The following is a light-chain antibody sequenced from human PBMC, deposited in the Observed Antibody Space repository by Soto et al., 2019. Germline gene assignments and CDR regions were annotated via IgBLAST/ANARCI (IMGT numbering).Light chain of an antibody. J-gene: IGKJ5*01. CDR3: EQRSHWPPET. V-gene: IGKV3-11*01. CDR2: DAS. Sequence: EIVLTHSPATLSLSPGDIATLSCRASQSVSRSLTWYQQKPGQAPRLLIYDASTRATAIPPRFSGSGSGTDFTLTISSLEPEDFAVYYCEQRSHWPPETFGQGTRLEIK. CDR1: QSVSRS.